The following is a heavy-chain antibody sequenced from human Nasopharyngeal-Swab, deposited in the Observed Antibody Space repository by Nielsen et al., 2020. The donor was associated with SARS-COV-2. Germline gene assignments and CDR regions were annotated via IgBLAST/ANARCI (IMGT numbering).Heavy chain of an antibody. D-gene: IGHD3-3*01. Sequence: PGKGLEWIGYIYYSGSTNYNPSLKSRVTIPVDTSKNQFSLKLSSVTAADTAVYYCARGGRGIFGVVTNFDYWGQGTLVTVSS. CDR2: IYYSGST. J-gene: IGHJ4*02. CDR3: ARGGRGIFGVVTNFDY. V-gene: IGHV4-59*13.